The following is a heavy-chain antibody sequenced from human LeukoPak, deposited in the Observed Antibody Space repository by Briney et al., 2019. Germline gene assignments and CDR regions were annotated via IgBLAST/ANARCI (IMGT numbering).Heavy chain of an antibody. J-gene: IGHJ4*02. D-gene: IGHD6-19*01. CDR3: AKDEIGAVAGLIDY. V-gene: IGHV3-30*18. Sequence: PGRSLRLSCAASGFTFSSYGMYGVRQAPGKGLEWVALISYDGSNKYYADSVKGRFTISRDNSKNTLYLQMNSLRAEDTAVYYCAKDEIGAVAGLIDYWGQGTLVTVSS. CDR1: GFTFSSYG. CDR2: ISYDGSNK.